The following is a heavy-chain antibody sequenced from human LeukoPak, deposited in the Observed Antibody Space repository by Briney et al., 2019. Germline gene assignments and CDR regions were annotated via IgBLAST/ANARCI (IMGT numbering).Heavy chain of an antibody. CDR2: IYYSGST. CDR3: ARTYYGSGYDY. V-gene: IGHV4-59*05. D-gene: IGHD3-10*01. CDR1: GGSISSYY. J-gene: IGHJ4*02. Sequence: PSETLSLTCTVSGGSISSYYWSWIRQPPGKGLEWIGSIYYSGSTYYNPSLKSRVTISVDTSKNQFSLKLSSVTAADTAVYYCARTYYGSGYDYWGQGTLVTVSS.